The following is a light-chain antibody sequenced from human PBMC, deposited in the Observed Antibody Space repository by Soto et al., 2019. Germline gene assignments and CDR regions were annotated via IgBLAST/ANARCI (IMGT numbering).Light chain of an antibody. Sequence: EVVLTQSPATLSLSPGDRATLSCRASQSVNNFLAWYQQKPGQTPRLLIYDASKRATGIPGRFSGSGSGTDFPLTISSLEPEDFAVYYCQQRSNWPPALSFGGGTKVEI. J-gene: IGKJ4*01. CDR3: QQRSNWPPALS. CDR1: QSVNNF. CDR2: DAS. V-gene: IGKV3-11*01.